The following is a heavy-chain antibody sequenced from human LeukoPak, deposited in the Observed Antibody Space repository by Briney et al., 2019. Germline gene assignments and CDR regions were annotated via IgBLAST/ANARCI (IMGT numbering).Heavy chain of an antibody. D-gene: IGHD3-3*01. CDR3: AKDKKAPGGNDFWRAGDY. Sequence: PGGSLRLSCTASGFTFSTYPMAWVRQAPGKGPEWVSQISSSGHTTHYGDSVKGRFTISRDNFKDTVYLQMNSLRVEDTAVYYCAKDKKAPGGNDFWRAGDYWGPGTLVTVSS. CDR1: GFTFSTYP. V-gene: IGHV3-23*01. J-gene: IGHJ4*02. CDR2: ISSSGHTT.